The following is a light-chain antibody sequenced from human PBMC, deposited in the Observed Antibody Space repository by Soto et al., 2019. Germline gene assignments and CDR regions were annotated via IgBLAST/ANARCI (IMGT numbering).Light chain of an antibody. J-gene: IGKJ1*01. CDR2: KAS. Sequence: DIQMTQSPYTLSASIGDRVTITCRTSQSVDSWLAWYQQKPGKARKLLIYKASSLQTGVPSRFSGSGSGTEFTLTISSLQPDDFATYYCQHYNDYSRMFGQGTKVEIK. CDR3: QHYNDYSRM. CDR1: QSVDSW. V-gene: IGKV1-5*03.